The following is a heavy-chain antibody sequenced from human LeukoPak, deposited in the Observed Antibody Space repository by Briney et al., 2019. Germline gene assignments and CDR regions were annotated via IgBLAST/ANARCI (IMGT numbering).Heavy chain of an antibody. CDR3: AKEGYSYGYDFDY. J-gene: IGHJ4*02. Sequence: GGSLRLSCAAPGFIFRNYAMSWVRQAPGKGLEWVSAIGSSGGGTYYADSVKGRFTISRDNSKNTLYVQMNSLRAEDTAVYYCAKEGYSYGYDFDYWGQGTLVTVSS. CDR2: IGSSGGGT. V-gene: IGHV3-23*01. CDR1: GFIFRNYA. D-gene: IGHD5-18*01.